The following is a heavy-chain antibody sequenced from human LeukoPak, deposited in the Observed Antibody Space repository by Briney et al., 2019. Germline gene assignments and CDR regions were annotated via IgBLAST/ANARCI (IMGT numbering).Heavy chain of an antibody. Sequence: SETLSLTCTVSGGSVSSYYWSWIRQPPGKGLEWIGYIYYSGSTNYNPSLKSRVTISVDTSKNPFSLKLSAVSSADTAVYYCARDLSFDYWGQGTLVTVSS. CDR3: ARDLSFDY. V-gene: IGHV4-59*02. CDR2: IYYSGST. J-gene: IGHJ4*02. CDR1: GGSVSSYY.